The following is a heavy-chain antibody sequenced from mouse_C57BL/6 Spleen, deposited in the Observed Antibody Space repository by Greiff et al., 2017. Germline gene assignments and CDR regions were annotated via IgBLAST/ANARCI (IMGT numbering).Heavy chain of an antibody. Sequence: VQGVESGPGLVPPSQSLSITCTVSGFSLTSYGVHWVRQSPGKGLEWLGVIWSGGSTDSNAAFISRLSISKDNSKSQVFFKMNSLQADDTAIYYCARNNWDFFDYWGQGTTLTVSS. CDR2: IWSGGST. V-gene: IGHV2-2*01. CDR1: GFSLTSYG. CDR3: ARNNWDFFDY. J-gene: IGHJ2*01. D-gene: IGHD4-1*02.